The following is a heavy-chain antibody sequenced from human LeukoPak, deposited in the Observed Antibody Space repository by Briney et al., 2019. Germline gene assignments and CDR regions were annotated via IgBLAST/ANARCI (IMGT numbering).Heavy chain of an antibody. Sequence: PSEILSLTCTVSGGSISSGSYYWSWIRQPAGKGLEWIGRIYTSGSTNYNPSLKSRVTISVDTSKNQFSLKLSSVTAADTAVYYCAREWSWFDPWGQGTLVTVSS. D-gene: IGHD3-3*01. V-gene: IGHV4-61*02. CDR1: GGSISSGSYY. CDR2: IYTSGST. J-gene: IGHJ5*02. CDR3: AREWSWFDP.